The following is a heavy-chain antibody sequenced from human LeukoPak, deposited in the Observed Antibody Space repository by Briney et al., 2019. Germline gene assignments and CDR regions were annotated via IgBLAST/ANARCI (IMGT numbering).Heavy chain of an antibody. CDR2: MNPNSGNT. CDR1: GYTFTSYD. CDR3: ASAPVNYYDSSGYYSYFDY. Sequence: ASVKVSCKASGYTFTSYDINWVRQATGQGLEWMGWMNPNSGNTGYAQKFQGRVTITRDESTSTAYMELSSLRSEDTAVYYCASAPVNYYDSSGYYSYFDYWGQGTLVTVSS. J-gene: IGHJ4*02. V-gene: IGHV1-8*03. D-gene: IGHD3-22*01.